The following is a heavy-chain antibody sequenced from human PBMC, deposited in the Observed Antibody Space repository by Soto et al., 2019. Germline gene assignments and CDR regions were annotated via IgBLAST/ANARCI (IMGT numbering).Heavy chain of an antibody. Sequence: EVQLLESGGGLVQPGGSLRLSCAASGLTFSGFAMSWVRQAPGKGLEWVSGISSGGSTYYTDSVKGRFTISRDSSKNTLYFEMNNLRTEDTAGYYCASPGDIEVTGGYWYFDLWGRGTLVTVSS. CDR3: ASPGDIEVTGGYWYFDL. CDR2: ISSGGST. CDR1: GLTFSGFA. J-gene: IGHJ2*01. V-gene: IGHV3-23*01. D-gene: IGHD6-19*01.